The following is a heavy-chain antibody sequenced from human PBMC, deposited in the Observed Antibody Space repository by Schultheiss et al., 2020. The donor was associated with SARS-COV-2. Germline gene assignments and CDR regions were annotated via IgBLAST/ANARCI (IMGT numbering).Heavy chain of an antibody. J-gene: IGHJ4*02. Sequence: ASVKVSCKASGGTFSSYAISWVRQAPGQGLEWMGWINPNSGGTNYAQKFQGRVTMTRDTSITTAYMELTSLKSDDTAVYYCARSKRAYSYAYLDYWGQGTLVTVSS. D-gene: IGHD5-18*01. V-gene: IGHV1-2*02. CDR1: GGTFSSYA. CDR3: ARSKRAYSYAYLDY. CDR2: INPNSGGT.